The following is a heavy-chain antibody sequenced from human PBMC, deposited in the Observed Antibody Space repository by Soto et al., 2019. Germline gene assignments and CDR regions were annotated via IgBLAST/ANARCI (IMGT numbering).Heavy chain of an antibody. CDR1: GYNFASHW. J-gene: IGHJ4*02. V-gene: IGHV5-51*01. D-gene: IGHD1-26*01. Sequence: PVESLKISCKGSGYNFASHWIGWVRQMPGKGLEWMGIILPADSYTTYSPSFQGQVTVSADQSISTVYLQWSSLKASDTAMYYCATLAGTGSYRDLYFDNWGQGTPVTVSS. CDR3: ATLAGTGSYRDLYFDN. CDR2: ILPADSYT.